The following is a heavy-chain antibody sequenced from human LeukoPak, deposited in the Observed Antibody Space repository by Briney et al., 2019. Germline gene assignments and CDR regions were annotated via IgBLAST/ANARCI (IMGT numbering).Heavy chain of an antibody. CDR1: GDSINSAFYY. Sequence: CXVSGDSINSAFYYWNWIRQPAGKGLEWLGRIYTTGITNYNGSLKSRVTLSLDKAKNQFSLKLTYVTAADTAGYXXXXXXXXTNYSPLAYWGPGILVAVSS. CDR3: XXXXXXTNYSPLAY. D-gene: IGHD2-8*01. CDR2: IYTTGIT. J-gene: IGHJ4*02. V-gene: IGHV4-61*02.